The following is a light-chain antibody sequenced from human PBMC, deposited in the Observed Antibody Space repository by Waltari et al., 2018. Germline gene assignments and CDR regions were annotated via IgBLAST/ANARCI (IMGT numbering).Light chain of an antibody. J-gene: IGLJ1*01. CDR1: SSDVGRYEY. CDR3: CSYTTTDTYV. CDR2: DVP. V-gene: IGLV2-14*03. Sequence: SALPQPASVSGSPGQSITIYCTGTSSDVGRYEYVSWYQQHPGKAPKLIIYDVPRRPSGVSNRFSCSTSGYTASLPSSGLQSEDEADYYCCSYTTTDTYVFGSGTKVTVL.